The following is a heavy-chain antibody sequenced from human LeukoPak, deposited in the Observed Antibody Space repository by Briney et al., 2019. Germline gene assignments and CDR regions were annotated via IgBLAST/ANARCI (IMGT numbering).Heavy chain of an antibody. CDR3: ARGEEAVAGTGYFDS. CDR2: ISAYNGNT. J-gene: IGHJ4*02. Sequence: ASVKVSCKASGYTFTSYGISWVRQAPGHGLEWRGWISAYNGNTNYAQKLQGRVTMTTDTSTSTAYMELRSLRSDDRAVYYCARGEEAVAGTGYFDSWGQGNLVTVSS. D-gene: IGHD6-19*01. CDR1: GYTFTSYG. V-gene: IGHV1-18*04.